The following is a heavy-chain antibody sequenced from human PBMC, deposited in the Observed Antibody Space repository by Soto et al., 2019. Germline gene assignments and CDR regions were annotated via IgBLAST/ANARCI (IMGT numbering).Heavy chain of an antibody. CDR2: IWYDGSNK. J-gene: IGHJ6*02. D-gene: IGHD1-1*01. Sequence: GGSLRLSCAASGFTFSSYGMHWVRQAPGKGLEWVAGIWYDGSNKYYADSVKGRFTISRDNSKNTLYLQMNSLRAEDTAVYYCARDGNEGGMDVWGQGTTVTVSS. V-gene: IGHV3-33*01. CDR3: ARDGNEGGMDV. CDR1: GFTFSSYG.